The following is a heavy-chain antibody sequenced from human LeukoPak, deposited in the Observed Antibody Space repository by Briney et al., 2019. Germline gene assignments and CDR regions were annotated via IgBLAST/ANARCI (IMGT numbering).Heavy chain of an antibody. V-gene: IGHV4-39*07. CDR2: IYYSGST. CDR1: GGSISSSSYY. J-gene: IGHJ4*02. D-gene: IGHD6-6*01. Sequence: PSETLSLTCTVSGGSISSSSYYRGWIRQPPGKGLEWIGSIYYSGSTYYNPSLKSRVTISVDTSKNQFSLKLSSVTAADTAVYYCARDLRGSSSPLDYWGQGTLVTVSS. CDR3: ARDLRGSSSPLDY.